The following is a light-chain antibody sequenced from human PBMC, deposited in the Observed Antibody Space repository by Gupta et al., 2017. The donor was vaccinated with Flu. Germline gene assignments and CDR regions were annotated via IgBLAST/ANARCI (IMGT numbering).Light chain of an antibody. J-gene: IGKJ4*01. CDR2: AAS. CDR1: QIITNF. V-gene: IGKV1-39*01. Sequence: DIQMTQSPSSLSASVGDRVTITCRASQIITNFLNWYQQRPGKAPKLLIYAASTLHSGVPSRFSGSGSGTDFSLTISSLQPEDFATYYCQQSYSLPRTFGGGTKVEV. CDR3: QQSYSLPRT.